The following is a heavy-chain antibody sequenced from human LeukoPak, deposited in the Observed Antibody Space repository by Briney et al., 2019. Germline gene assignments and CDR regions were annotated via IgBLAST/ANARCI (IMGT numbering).Heavy chain of an antibody. D-gene: IGHD3-22*01. J-gene: IGHJ4*02. CDR1: GGSISSGDYY. Sequence: KTSETLSLTCTVSGGSISSGDYYWSWIRQPPGKGLEWIGYIYYSGSTYYNPSLKSQVTISVDTSKNQFSLKLSSVTAADTAVYYCARGPEDDSSGYYAGYYFDYWGQGTLVTVSS. CDR2: IYYSGST. CDR3: ARGPEDDSSGYYAGYYFDY. V-gene: IGHV4-30-4*01.